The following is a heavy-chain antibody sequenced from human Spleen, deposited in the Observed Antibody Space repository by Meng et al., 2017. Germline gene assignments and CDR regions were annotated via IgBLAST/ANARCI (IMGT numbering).Heavy chain of an antibody. Sequence: ASVKVSCKASGYTFTSYAMHWVRQAPGQRLEWMGWINAGTGSTKYSEKFEDRVTFTSDTSASTAYMELSGLRSDDTAMYYCARDEDISAAGKLFGDYWGQGTLVTIAS. CDR2: INAGTGST. CDR3: ARDEDISAAGKLFGDY. D-gene: IGHD6-25*01. V-gene: IGHV1-3*01. CDR1: GYTFTSYA. J-gene: IGHJ4*01.